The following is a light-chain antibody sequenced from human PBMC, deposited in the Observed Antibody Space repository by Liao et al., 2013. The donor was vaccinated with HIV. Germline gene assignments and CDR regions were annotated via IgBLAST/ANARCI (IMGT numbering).Light chain of an antibody. V-gene: IGLV3-1*01. CDR1: KLGNKY. CDR2: HDS. Sequence: SYELTQTPSVSVSPGQTARIACSGDKLGNKYACWYQVKPGQSPVLVIYHDSKRPSGIPERFSGSNSGNTATLTISGTQPMDEADYYCQVWDRSSDVRVFGGGTKLTVL. CDR3: QVWDRSSDVRV. J-gene: IGLJ2*01.